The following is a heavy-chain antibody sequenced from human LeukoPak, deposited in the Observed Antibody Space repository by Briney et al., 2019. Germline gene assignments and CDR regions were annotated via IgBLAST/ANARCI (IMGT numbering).Heavy chain of an antibody. CDR3: ARDHSGYDS. CDR2: INPSGGST. CDR1: GYTFTNYY. J-gene: IGHJ5*02. V-gene: IGHV1-46*01. D-gene: IGHD5-12*01. Sequence: ASVNVSCKASGYTFTNYYMHWVRHAPAQGLEWMGIINPSGGSTNYAQKFQGRVTMTRDTSTSTVYMELSSLRSEDTGVYYCARDHSGYDSWGQGTLLTVSS.